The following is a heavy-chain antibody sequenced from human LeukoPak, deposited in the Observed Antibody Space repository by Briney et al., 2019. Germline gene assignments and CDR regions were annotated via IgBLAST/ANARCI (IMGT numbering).Heavy chain of an antibody. D-gene: IGHD2-15*01. Sequence: GGSLRLSCAASGFTFSSYAMHWVRQAPGKGLEWVAVISYDGSNKYYADSVKGRFTISRDNSKNTLYLQMNSLRAEDTAVYYCAKPRDIVAHYWGQGTLVTVSS. CDR3: AKPRDIVAHY. J-gene: IGHJ4*02. CDR1: GFTFSSYA. V-gene: IGHV3-30*04. CDR2: ISYDGSNK.